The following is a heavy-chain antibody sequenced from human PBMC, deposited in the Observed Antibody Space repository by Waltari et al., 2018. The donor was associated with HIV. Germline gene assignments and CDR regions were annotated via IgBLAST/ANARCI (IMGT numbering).Heavy chain of an antibody. CDR3: AASFYDSSGYRY. CDR1: GFDFSRAW. D-gene: IGHD3-22*01. J-gene: IGHJ4*02. CDR2: LKSATDGGTT. Sequence: EVHLVESGGGLVKPGGSLRLSCAASGFDFSRAWMSWVREAPGQGLEWVGRLKSATDGGTTDSAAPVKDRFSMSRDDSKNTLYLQMNSLKTEDTAMYYCAASFYDSSGYRYWGQGTLVTVSS. V-gene: IGHV3-15*01.